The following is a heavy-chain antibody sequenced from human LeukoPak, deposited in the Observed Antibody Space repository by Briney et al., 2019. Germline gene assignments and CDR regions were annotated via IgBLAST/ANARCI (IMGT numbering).Heavy chain of an antibody. J-gene: IGHJ4*02. D-gene: IGHD1-26*01. V-gene: IGHV3-74*01. Sequence: PGGSLRVSCAASGFTFSSYWMHWVRQAPGKGLVWVSRINEDGSRQTYADSVKGRFTISRDNAKNTLYLQMNSLRAEDTAVCYCARVEVGGRYSKLDYWGQGTLVTVSS. CDR1: GFTFSSYW. CDR2: INEDGSRQ. CDR3: ARVEVGGRYSKLDY.